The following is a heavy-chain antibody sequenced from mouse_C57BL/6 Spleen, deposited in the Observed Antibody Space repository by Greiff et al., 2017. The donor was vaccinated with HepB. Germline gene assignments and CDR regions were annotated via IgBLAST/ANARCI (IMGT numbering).Heavy chain of an antibody. CDR3: ARSRDYFDY. Sequence: EVKLMESEGGLVQPGSSMKLSCTASGFTFSDYYMAWVRQVPEKGLEWVANINYDGSSTYYLDSLKSRFIISRDNAKNILYLQMSSLKSEDTATYYCARSRDYFDYWGQGTTLTVSS. J-gene: IGHJ2*01. CDR1: GFTFSDYY. V-gene: IGHV5-16*01. CDR2: INYDGSST.